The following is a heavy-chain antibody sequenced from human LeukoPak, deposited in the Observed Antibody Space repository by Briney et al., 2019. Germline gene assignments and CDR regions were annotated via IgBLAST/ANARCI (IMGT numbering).Heavy chain of an antibody. CDR3: ARDFSFSVYYDSSGYLHDAFDI. CDR1: GGPIGSGVYY. D-gene: IGHD3-22*01. Sequence: PAETLSLTCTVSGGPIGSGVYYWSWIRQPPGKGLEWIGYIYYSGSTNYNPSLKSRVTISVDTSKNQFSLMLSSVTAADTAVYYCARDFSFSVYYDSSGYLHDAFDIWGQGTMVTVSS. CDR2: IYYSGST. V-gene: IGHV4-61*08. J-gene: IGHJ3*02.